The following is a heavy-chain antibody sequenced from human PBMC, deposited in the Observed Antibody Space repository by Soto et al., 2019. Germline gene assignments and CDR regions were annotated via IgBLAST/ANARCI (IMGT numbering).Heavy chain of an antibody. CDR3: AKGRPSGSYDY. CDR1: GFIVSSYA. V-gene: IGHV3-23*01. J-gene: IGHJ4*02. D-gene: IGHD1-26*01. Sequence: PGGSLRLSCAASGFIVSSYAMTWVRQAPGKGLEWVSGISGSGGTTYYADSVKGRFTISRDNSKNTLTLQMNSLRAEDTAVYYCAKGRPSGSYDYWGQGTLVTVSS. CDR2: ISGSGGTT.